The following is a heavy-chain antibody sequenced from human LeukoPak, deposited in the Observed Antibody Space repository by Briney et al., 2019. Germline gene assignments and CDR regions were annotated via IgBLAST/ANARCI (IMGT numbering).Heavy chain of an antibody. CDR3: ARVQRYCSGGSCYDYYYYGMDV. CDR1: GFTFSSYS. CDR2: ISSSSSYI. V-gene: IGHV3-21*01. J-gene: IGHJ6*04. D-gene: IGHD2-15*01. Sequence: PGGSLRLSCAASGFTFSSYSMNWVRQAPGKELEWVSSISSSSSYIYYADSVKGRFTISRDNAKNSLYLQMNSLRAEDTAVYYCARVQRYCSGGSCYDYYYYGMDVWGKGTTVTVSS.